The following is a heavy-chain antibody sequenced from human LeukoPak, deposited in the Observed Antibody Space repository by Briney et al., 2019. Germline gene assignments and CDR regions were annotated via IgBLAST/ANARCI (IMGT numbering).Heavy chain of an antibody. CDR1: GFTFSSYG. J-gene: IGHJ4*02. CDR2: IRYDGSNK. Sequence: GGSLRLSCAASGFTFSSYGMHWVRQAPGKGLEWVAFIRYDGSNKCYADSVKGRFTISRDNAKNSLYLQMNSLRAEDTALYYCARERPYYFDYWGQGTLVTVSS. D-gene: IGHD6-25*01. CDR3: ARERPYYFDY. V-gene: IGHV3-30*02.